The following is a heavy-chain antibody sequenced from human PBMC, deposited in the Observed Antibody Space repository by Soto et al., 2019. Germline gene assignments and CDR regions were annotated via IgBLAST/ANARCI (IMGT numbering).Heavy chain of an antibody. CDR1: VGPLSSYA. J-gene: IGHJ6*02. D-gene: IGHD2-15*01. Sequence: VNGACRAPVGPLSSYAISLVRQAPGQGLEWMGGIIPIFGTANYAQKFQGRVTITADESTSTAYMELSRLRSEYTAVYYCARTVVVPKGHYYYGMEVWGQGTTVTVSS. V-gene: IGHV1-69*13. CDR2: IIPIFGTA. CDR3: ARTVVVPKGHYYYGMEV.